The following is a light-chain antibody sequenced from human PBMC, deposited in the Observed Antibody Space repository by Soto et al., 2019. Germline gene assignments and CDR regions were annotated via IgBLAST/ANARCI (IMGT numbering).Light chain of an antibody. J-gene: IGLJ3*02. CDR1: GSDIGGYDF. CDR3: TSYTTSRTWV. Sequence: QSALTQPASVSGSPGQSVTISCTGTGSDIGGYDFVSWSQQVHPGKAPKLLIYEVSFRPSGVSDGFSGSKSGNTASLTISGLQAEDEGDYYCTSYTTSRTWVFGGGTKLTVL. V-gene: IGLV2-14*01. CDR2: EVS.